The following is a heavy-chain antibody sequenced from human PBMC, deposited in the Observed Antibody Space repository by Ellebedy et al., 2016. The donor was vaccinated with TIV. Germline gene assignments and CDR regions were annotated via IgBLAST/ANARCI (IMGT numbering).Heavy chain of an antibody. CDR2: IYYTGST. D-gene: IGHD3-10*01. J-gene: IGHJ5*02. Sequence: SETLSLTXTVSGDSISSYYWSWIRQPPGMGLEWIGYIYYTGSTNYNPSLKSRVSISVDTSKNQFSLKLNSVTAADTAVYYCARTQVLLWSGELFLERVWFDPWGQGTLVTVSS. CDR1: GDSISSYY. CDR3: ARTQVLLWSGELFLERVWFDP. V-gene: IGHV4-59*01.